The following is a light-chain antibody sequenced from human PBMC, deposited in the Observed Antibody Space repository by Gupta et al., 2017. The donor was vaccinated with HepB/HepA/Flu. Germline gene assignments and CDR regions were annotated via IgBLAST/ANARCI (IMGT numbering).Light chain of an antibody. J-gene: IGKJ3*01. V-gene: IGKV3-15*01. CDR1: QSISSN. Sequence: EIIMTQSPATLSVSPGERVTLSCRASQSISSNLAWYQQKPGQAPRLLIYGASTRATGIPARFSGSGYGTDFTLTISSRQSEDFALYYCQQYNNWPPFTFGHGTKVDFK. CDR2: GAS. CDR3: QQYNNWPPFT.